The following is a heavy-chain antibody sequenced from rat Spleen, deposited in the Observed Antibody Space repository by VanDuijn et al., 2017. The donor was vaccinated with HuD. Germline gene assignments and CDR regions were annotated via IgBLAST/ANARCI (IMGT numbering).Heavy chain of an antibody. CDR1: GFTFSDYG. CDR2: ISYDGSST. V-gene: IGHV5-29*01. D-gene: IGHD1-11*01. Sequence: EVQLVESGGGLVQPGRSLKLSCAASGFTFSDYGMAWVRQAPTKGLEWVATISYDGSSTYYRDSVKGRFTISRDNAKSTLYLQMDSLRSEDTATYYCASLTTEGNWFAYWGQGTLVTVSS. J-gene: IGHJ3*01. CDR3: ASLTTEGNWFAY.